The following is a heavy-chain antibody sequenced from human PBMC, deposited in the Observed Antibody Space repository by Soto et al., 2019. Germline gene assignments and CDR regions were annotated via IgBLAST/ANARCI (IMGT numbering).Heavy chain of an antibody. CDR3: ARVLGYCSGGSCRSGYYYGMDV. D-gene: IGHD2-15*01. CDR1: GGSISSGGYY. J-gene: IGHJ6*02. Sequence: SETLSLTCTVSGGSISSGGYYWSWIRQHPGKGLEWIGYIYYSGITYYNPSLKSRVTISVDTSKNQFSLKLSSVTAADTAVYYCARVLGYCSGGSCRSGYYYGMDVWGQGTTVTVSS. CDR2: IYYSGIT. V-gene: IGHV4-31*03.